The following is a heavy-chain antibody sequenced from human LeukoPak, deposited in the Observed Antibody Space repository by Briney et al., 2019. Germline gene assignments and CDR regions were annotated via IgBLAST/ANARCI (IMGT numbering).Heavy chain of an antibody. CDR3: ARAPYYGDYPNPCYYYMDV. Sequence: PSETLSLTCTVSGGSISSYYWSWIRQPAGKGLEWIGRIYTSGSTNYNPSLKSRVTMSVDTSKNQFSLKLSSVTAADTAVYYCARAPYYGDYPNPCYYYMDVWGKGTTVTVSS. CDR2: IYTSGST. J-gene: IGHJ6*03. CDR1: GGSISSYY. D-gene: IGHD4-17*01. V-gene: IGHV4-4*07.